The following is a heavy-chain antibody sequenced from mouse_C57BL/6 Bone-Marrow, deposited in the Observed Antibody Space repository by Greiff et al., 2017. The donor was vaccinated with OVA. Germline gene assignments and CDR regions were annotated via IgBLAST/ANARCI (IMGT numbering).Heavy chain of an antibody. CDR3: ARDYYGIQSYFDD. Sequence: EVKLQESGPGLVKPSQSLSLTCSVTGYSITSCYYWYWIRQFPGNKLEWMGYISYDGSNNYNPSLKNRISITRDTSKNQFFLKLNSVTTEDTATYYCARDYYGIQSYFDDWGQGTTLTVSS. V-gene: IGHV3-6*01. CDR2: ISYDGSN. J-gene: IGHJ2*01. CDR1: GYSITSCYY. D-gene: IGHD2-1*01.